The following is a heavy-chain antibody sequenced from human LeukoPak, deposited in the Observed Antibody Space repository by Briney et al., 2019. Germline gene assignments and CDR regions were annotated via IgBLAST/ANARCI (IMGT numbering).Heavy chain of an antibody. V-gene: IGHV3-74*01. CDR1: GFTFSSYW. D-gene: IGHD5-12*01. J-gene: IGHJ4*02. CDR3: ARSAGIAATIVLGY. Sequence: GGSLRLSCAASGFTFSSYWMHWVRQAPGKGLVWVSRISTDGSSTNYADSVKGRFTISRDNSKNTLYHQMNSLRAEDTAVYYCARSAGIAATIVLGYWGQGTLVTVSS. CDR2: ISTDGSST.